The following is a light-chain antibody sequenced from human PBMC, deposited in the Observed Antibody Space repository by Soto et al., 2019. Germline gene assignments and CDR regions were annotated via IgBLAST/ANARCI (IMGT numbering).Light chain of an antibody. CDR3: CSYAGSYYV. J-gene: IGLJ1*01. Sequence: QSALTQPRSVSGSPGQSVTISCTGTSSDVGGYNYVSWYQQHPGKAPKLMIYDVSKRPSGVPDRFSGSKSGNTASLTISGLQAEDEADYHCCSYAGSYYVFGTGTQLTVL. V-gene: IGLV2-11*01. CDR2: DVS. CDR1: SSDVGGYNY.